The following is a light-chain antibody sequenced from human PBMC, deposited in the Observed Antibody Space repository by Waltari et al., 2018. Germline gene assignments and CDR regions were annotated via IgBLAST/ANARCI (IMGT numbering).Light chain of an antibody. CDR3: AAWDDSLRGV. CDR2: MNN. J-gene: IGLJ2*01. Sequence: QSVLTQPPSASGTPGQRVTISCSGSSSNIGSNTVNWYQQLPATAPKILMYMNNRGPSVVPDRFSGSQAGTSASLAISVLQSEDEADYYCAAWDDSLRGVFGGGTKLTVL. V-gene: IGLV1-44*01. CDR1: SSNIGSNT.